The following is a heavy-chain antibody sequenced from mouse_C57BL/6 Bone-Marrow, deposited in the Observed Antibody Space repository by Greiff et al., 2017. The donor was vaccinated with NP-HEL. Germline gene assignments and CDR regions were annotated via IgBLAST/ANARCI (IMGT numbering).Heavy chain of an antibody. CDR3: ARVYGSSDGYYAMDY. J-gene: IGHJ4*01. CDR1: GYTFTSYG. Sequence: QVQLQQSGAELARPGASVKLSCKASGYTFTSYGISWVKQRTGQGLEWIGEIYPRSGNTYYNEKFKGKATLTADKSSSTAYMELRSLTSEDSAVYVCARVYGSSDGYYAMDYWGQGTSVTVSS. CDR2: IYPRSGNT. D-gene: IGHD1-1*01. V-gene: IGHV1-81*01.